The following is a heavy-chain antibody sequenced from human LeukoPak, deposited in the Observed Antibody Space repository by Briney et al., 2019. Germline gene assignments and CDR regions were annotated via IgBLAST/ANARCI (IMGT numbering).Heavy chain of an antibody. V-gene: IGHV1-2*02. CDR3: ARDGVVRGVIVY. D-gene: IGHD3-10*01. J-gene: IGHJ4*02. CDR1: GYTFTDYY. Sequence: GASVKVSCKASGYTFTDYYMHWVRQAPGQGPEWMGWIDPNSGGTVYAQKFQGRLTMARDTSINTAYMEVSGLRFDDTAVYYCARDGVVRGVIVYWGQGTLVTVSS. CDR2: IDPNSGGT.